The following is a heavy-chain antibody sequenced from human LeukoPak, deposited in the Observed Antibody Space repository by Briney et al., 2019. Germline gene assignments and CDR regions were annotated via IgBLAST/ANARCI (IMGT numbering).Heavy chain of an antibody. CDR3: ARLGEDSSGWYDY. Sequence: SETLSHTCAVSGYSISSGYYWGWIRQPPGKGLEWIGSIYHSGSTYYNPSLKSRVTISVDTSKNQFSLKLSSVTAADTAVYYCARLGEDSSGWYDYWGQGTLVTVSS. J-gene: IGHJ4*02. CDR2: IYHSGST. D-gene: IGHD6-19*01. CDR1: GYSISSGYY. V-gene: IGHV4-38-2*01.